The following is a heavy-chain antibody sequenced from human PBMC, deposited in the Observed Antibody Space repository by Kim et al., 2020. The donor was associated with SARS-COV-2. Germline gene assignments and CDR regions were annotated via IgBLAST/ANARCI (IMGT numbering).Heavy chain of an antibody. CDR2: ISGSGGST. D-gene: IGHD3-10*01. Sequence: GGSLRLSCAASGFTFSSYAMSWVRQAPGKGLEWVSAISGSGGSTYYADSVKGRFTISRDNSKNTLYLQMNSLRAEDTAVYYCAKAGSGTDGSGSYLNPDLYYFGDWGQGTLVTVSS. CDR1: GFTFSSYA. V-gene: IGHV3-23*01. J-gene: IGHJ4*02. CDR3: AKAGSGTDGSGSYLNPDLYYFGD.